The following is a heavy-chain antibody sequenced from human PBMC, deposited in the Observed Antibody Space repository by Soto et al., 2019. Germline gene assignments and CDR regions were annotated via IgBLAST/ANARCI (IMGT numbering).Heavy chain of an antibody. CDR3: TTATSPRTSWHGDYFDY. J-gene: IGHJ4*02. V-gene: IGHV3-15*07. Sequence: EVQLVESGGGLVQPGGSLRLSCAASGFTFSNAWMNWVRQAPGKGLKWVGRIKSKADGGTTDDAAPGKGRFTISSDDSKNTLYLQMNRLKTEDTAVYYCTTATSPRTSWHGDYFDYWGQGTLVTVSS. CDR1: GFTFSNAW. CDR2: IKSKADGGTT. D-gene: IGHD2-2*01.